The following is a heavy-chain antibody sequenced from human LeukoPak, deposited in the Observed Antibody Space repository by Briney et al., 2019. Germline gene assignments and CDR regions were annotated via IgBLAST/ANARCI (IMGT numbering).Heavy chain of an antibody. V-gene: IGHV4-30-4*08. J-gene: IGHJ4*02. Sequence: PSETLSLTCTVSGGSISSGDYYWSWIRQPPGKGLEWIGYIYYSGSTYYNPSLKSRVTISVDTSKNQFSLKLSSVTAADTAVYYCARALPGIAAAGRDHLDYWGQGTPVTVSS. D-gene: IGHD6-13*01. CDR2: IYYSGST. CDR3: ARALPGIAAAGRDHLDY. CDR1: GGSISSGDYY.